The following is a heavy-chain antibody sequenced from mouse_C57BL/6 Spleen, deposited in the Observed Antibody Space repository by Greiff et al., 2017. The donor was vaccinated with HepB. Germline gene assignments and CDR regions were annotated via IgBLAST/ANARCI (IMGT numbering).Heavy chain of an antibody. Sequence: QVQLQQSGAELVMPGASVKLSCKASGYTFTSYWMHWVKQRPGQGLEWIGEIDPSDSYTNYNQKFKGKSTLTVDKSSSTAYMQLSSLASEDSAVYCCAREGLRPLVPFAYWGQGTLVTVSA. CDR3: AREGLRPLVPFAY. D-gene: IGHD2-2*01. CDR1: GYTFTSYW. V-gene: IGHV1-69*01. J-gene: IGHJ3*01. CDR2: IDPSDSYT.